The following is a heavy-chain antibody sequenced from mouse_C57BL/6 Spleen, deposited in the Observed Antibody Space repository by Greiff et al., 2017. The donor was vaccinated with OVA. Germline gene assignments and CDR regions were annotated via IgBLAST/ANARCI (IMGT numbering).Heavy chain of an antibody. V-gene: IGHV2-9-1*01. J-gene: IGHJ4*01. CDR2: IWTGGGS. CDR1: GFSLTSYA. D-gene: IGHD1-1*01. Sequence: QVQLQQSGPGLVAPSQSLSITCTVSGFSLTSYAISWVRQPPGKGLEWLGVIWTGGGSNYNSALKSRLSISKDNSKSQVFLKMNSLQTDDTARYYGARKDYGSGLYYAMDYWGQGTSVTVSS. CDR3: ARKDYGSGLYYAMDY.